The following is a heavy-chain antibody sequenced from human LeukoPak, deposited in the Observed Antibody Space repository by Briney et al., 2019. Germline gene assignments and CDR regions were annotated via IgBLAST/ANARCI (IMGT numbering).Heavy chain of an antibody. J-gene: IGHJ3*02. V-gene: IGHV4-38-2*01. D-gene: IGHD3-3*01. Sequence: PSETLSLICAVSGYSISSGYYWGWIRQPPGKGLEWIGSIYHSGSTYYNPSLKRRITISVDTSKNQFSLKLSSVTAADTAVYYCARWDSGEWFHDAFDIWGQGTMVTVSS. CDR2: IYHSGST. CDR1: GYSISSGYY. CDR3: ARWDSGEWFHDAFDI.